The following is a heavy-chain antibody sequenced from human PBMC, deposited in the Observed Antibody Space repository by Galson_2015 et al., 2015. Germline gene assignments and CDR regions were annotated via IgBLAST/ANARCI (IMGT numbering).Heavy chain of an antibody. CDR2: INAGNGNT. CDR1: GYTFTSYA. V-gene: IGHV1-3*01. CDR3: ARDGGNGFSQYFFDY. D-gene: IGHD3-16*01. J-gene: IGHJ4*02. Sequence: SVKVSCKASGYTFTSYAMHWVRQAPGQRLEWMGWINAGNGNTKYSQKFQGRVTITRDTSASTAYMELSSLRSEDTAVYYCARDGGNGFSQYFFDYWGQGTLVTVSS.